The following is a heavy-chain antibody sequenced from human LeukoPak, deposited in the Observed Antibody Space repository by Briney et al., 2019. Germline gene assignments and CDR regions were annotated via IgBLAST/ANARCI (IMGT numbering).Heavy chain of an antibody. CDR2: IIPIFGTA. J-gene: IGHJ3*02. CDR1: GGTFSSYA. CDR3: ARDREYYYYGSGSYGAFDI. V-gene: IGHV1-69*05. Sequence: SVTVSCKASGGTFSSYAISWVRQAPGQGLEWMGGIIPIFGTANYAQKFQGRVTITTDESTSTAYMELSSLRSEDTAVYYCARDREYYYYGSGSYGAFDIWGQGTMVTVSS. D-gene: IGHD3-10*01.